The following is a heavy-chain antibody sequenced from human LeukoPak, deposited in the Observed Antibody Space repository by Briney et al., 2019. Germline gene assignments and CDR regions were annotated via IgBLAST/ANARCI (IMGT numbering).Heavy chain of an antibody. J-gene: IGHJ4*02. CDR2: ISYDGRNK. CDR1: GFTFSDYA. V-gene: IGHV3-30*04. CDR3: ARSPYYDILAGFYYYFDY. D-gene: IGHD3-9*01. Sequence: GGSLRLSCAASGFTFSDYAMHWVRQAPGKGLEWVADISYDGRNKYYADSVKGRLTISRDNYKSTLYLQMNSLRAEDTATYYCARSPYYDILAGFYYYFDYWGQGTLVTVSS.